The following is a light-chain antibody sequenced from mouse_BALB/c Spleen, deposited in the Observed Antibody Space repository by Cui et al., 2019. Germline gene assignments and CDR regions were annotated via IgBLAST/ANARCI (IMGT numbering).Light chain of an antibody. CDR3: QQWNYPPLFT. CDR1: SSVSY. CDR2: EIS. J-gene: IGKJ4*01. V-gene: IGKV4-86*01. Sequence: EIVLTQSPAITAASLGQKVTITCSASSSVSYMHWYQQKSGTSPKPLIYEISKLASGVPARFSGSGSGTSYSLTISSMEAEDAAIYYCQQWNYPPLFTFGSGTKLEIK.